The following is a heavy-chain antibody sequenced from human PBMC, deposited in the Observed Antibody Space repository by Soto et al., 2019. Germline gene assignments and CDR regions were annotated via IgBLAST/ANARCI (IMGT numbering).Heavy chain of an antibody. CDR1: GFSFSTYD. V-gene: IGHV3-48*03. Sequence: GGSLRLSCAASGFSFSTYDMNWVRQAPGKGLEWVSFISNNGKKTYYADSVKGRFTISRDNTKNSLFLQVTSLRADDTAVYFCARESITPPRFFDYWGQGTLVTVSS. D-gene: IGHD1-20*01. CDR2: ISNNGKKT. J-gene: IGHJ4*02. CDR3: ARESITPPRFFDY.